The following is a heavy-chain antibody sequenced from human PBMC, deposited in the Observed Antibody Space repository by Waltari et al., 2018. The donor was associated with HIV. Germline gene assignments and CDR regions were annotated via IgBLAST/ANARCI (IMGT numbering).Heavy chain of an antibody. CDR3: ARDKAHNDVWSGYVS. CDR2: IIPLFGTV. CDR1: GATVSSYA. Sequence: QVQLVQTGADVKKPGYSLKVSCTSSGATVSSYAVRWVRQAPGQGLEWMGGIIPLFGTVHYAQKFQGRVTITADGSTSTVYMELSSLRSEDTAVYYCARDKAHNDVWSGYVSWGQGTLVTVSS. J-gene: IGHJ5*02. V-gene: IGHV1-69*01. D-gene: IGHD3-3*01.